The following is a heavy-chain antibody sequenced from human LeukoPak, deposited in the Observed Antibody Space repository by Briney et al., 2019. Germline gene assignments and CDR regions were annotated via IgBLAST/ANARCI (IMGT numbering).Heavy chain of an antibody. CDR1: GVSVSSGSYY. D-gene: IGHD6-19*01. V-gene: IGHV4-61*01. Sequence: SETLSLTCTVSGVSVSSGSYYWSWIRQPPGKGLEWIGYIYYSGSTNYNPSLKSRVTISVDTSKNQFSLKLSSVTAADTAVYYCAREVIAVAGPPYFDYWGQGTLVTVSS. CDR2: IYYSGST. J-gene: IGHJ4*02. CDR3: AREVIAVAGPPYFDY.